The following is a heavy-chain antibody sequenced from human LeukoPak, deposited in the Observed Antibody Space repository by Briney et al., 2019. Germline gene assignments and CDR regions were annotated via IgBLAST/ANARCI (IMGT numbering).Heavy chain of an antibody. CDR1: GDSISSSNYY. CDR2: IYYSGST. V-gene: IGHV4-39*01. D-gene: IGHD6-19*01. CDR3: ARGYSSGWYSYYYGMDV. J-gene: IGHJ6*02. Sequence: SETLSLTCTVSGDSISSSNYYWGWIRQPPGKGLEWIGTIYYSGSTYYNPSLKSRVTISVDTSKNQFSLKLSSVTAADTAVYYCARGYSSGWYSYYYGMDVWGQGTTVTASS.